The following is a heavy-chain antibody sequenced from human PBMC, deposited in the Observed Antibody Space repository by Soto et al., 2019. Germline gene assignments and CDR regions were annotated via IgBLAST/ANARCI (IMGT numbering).Heavy chain of an antibody. CDR1: GGSISSGGYS. J-gene: IGHJ5*02. CDR3: ARVGDYSASWFGP. CDR2: IYHSGST. D-gene: IGHD4-17*01. V-gene: IGHV4-30-2*01. Sequence: SETLSLTCPVSGGSISSGGYSWSWIRQPPGKGLEWIGYIYHSGSTYYNPSLKSRVTISVDRSKNQFSLKLSSVTAADTAVYYCARVGDYSASWFGPWGQGTLVTVSS.